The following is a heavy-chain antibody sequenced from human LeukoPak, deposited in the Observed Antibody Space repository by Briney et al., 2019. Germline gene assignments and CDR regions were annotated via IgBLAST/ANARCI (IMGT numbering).Heavy chain of an antibody. CDR1: GFTFSSYA. J-gene: IGHJ2*01. CDR2: ISGSGGST. Sequence: GGSLRLSCAASGFTFSSYAMSWVRQAPGKGLEWVSAISGSGGSTYYADSVKGRFTISRDNSKNTLYLQMNSLRAEDTAVYYCANFGTTATPLDNWYFDLWGRGTLVTVSS. V-gene: IGHV3-23*01. D-gene: IGHD4-17*01. CDR3: ANFGTTATPLDNWYFDL.